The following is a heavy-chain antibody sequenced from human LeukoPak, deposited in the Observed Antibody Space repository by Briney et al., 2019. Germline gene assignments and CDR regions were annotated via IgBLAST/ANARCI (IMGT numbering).Heavy chain of an antibody. CDR3: ARGHPPSYYDFWSGYYLPDFDY. V-gene: IGHV1-69*01. CDR1: GGTFSSYA. D-gene: IGHD3-3*01. Sequence: GASVKVSCKASGGTFSSYAISWVRQAPGQGLEWMGGIIPIFGTANYAQKFQCRVTITADESTSTAYMELSSLRSEDTAVYYCARGHPPSYYDFWSGYYLPDFDYWGQGTLVTVSS. J-gene: IGHJ4*02. CDR2: IIPIFGTA.